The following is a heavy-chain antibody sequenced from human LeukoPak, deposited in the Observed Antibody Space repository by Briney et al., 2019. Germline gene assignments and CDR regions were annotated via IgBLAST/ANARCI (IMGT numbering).Heavy chain of an antibody. D-gene: IGHD4-17*01. V-gene: IGHV4-39*01. CDR2: IYYSGST. CDR1: GGSISSSSYY. Sequence: SETLSLTCTGSGGSISSSSYYWGWIRQPPGKGLEWIGSIYYSGSTYYIPSLKSRVTISVDTSKNQFSLKLSSVTAADTAVYYCASRTVTYYGMDVWGQGTTVTVSS. CDR3: ASRTVTYYGMDV. J-gene: IGHJ6*02.